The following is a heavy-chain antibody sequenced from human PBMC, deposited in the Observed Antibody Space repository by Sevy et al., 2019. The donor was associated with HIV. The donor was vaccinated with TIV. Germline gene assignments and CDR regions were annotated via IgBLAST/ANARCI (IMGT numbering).Heavy chain of an antibody. J-gene: IGHJ1*01. CDR2: ISFDGSNR. D-gene: IGHD5-12*01. Sequence: GGSLRLSCAASGFTFSSHSMHWVRQAPGKGLEWVAIISFDGSNRHYADSVKGRFTISRDNSKNSVYLQMNSLRAEDTALYYGAFERLYSNVAEYFQNWGQGTLVTVSS. CDR3: AFERLYSNVAEYFQN. CDR1: GFTFSSHS. V-gene: IGHV3-30-3*01.